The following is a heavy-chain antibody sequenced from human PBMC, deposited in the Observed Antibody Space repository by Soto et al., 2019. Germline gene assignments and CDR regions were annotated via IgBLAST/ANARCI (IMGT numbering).Heavy chain of an antibody. CDR1: GFTFNNYG. CDR3: AKDQGIAASHGID. D-gene: IGHD6-13*01. CDR2: ISNDGSDK. J-gene: IGHJ3*01. Sequence: QVQLVESGGGVVQPGRSLRLSCAASGFTFNNYGMHWVRQGPGKGLEWVATISNDGSDKYYADSVKGRLTISRDNSKNTVYLQMNSLRAEETAVYYCAKDQGIAASHGIDWGQGTMVTVSS. V-gene: IGHV3-30*18.